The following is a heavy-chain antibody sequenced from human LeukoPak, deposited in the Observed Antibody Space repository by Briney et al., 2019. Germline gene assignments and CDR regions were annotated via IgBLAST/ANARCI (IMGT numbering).Heavy chain of an antibody. CDR3: ARDNGSGYGYYFDY. CDR1: GGSISSYY. CDR2: IYYSGST. V-gene: IGHV4-59*01. J-gene: IGHJ4*02. D-gene: IGHD3-22*01. Sequence: SETLSLTCTVSGGSISSYYWSRIRQPPGKGLEWIGYIYYSGSTNYNPSLKSRVTISVDTSKNQFSLKLSSVTAADTAVYYCARDNGSGYGYYFDYWGQGTLVTVSS.